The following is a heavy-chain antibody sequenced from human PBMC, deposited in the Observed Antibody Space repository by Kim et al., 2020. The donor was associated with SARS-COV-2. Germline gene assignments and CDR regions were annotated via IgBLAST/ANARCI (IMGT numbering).Heavy chain of an antibody. CDR1: GFNFNNAW. J-gene: IGHJ1*01. Sequence: GGSLRLSCAASGFNFNNAWMSWVRQAPGKGLEWVGRIKSKIDGGTTDYAASVKGRFTISRDDSKNMRYLQMNSLKTEDTAVYYCTTYLYAFWSGYVSWG. D-gene: IGHD3-3*01. V-gene: IGHV3-15*01. CDR3: TTYLYAFWSGYVS. CDR2: IKSKIDGGTT.